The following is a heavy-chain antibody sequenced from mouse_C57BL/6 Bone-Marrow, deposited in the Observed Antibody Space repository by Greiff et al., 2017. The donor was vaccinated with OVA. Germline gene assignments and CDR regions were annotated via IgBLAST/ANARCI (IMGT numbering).Heavy chain of an antibody. Sequence: QVQLKQPGAELVRPGSSVKLSCKASGYTFTSYWMHWVKQRPIQGLEWIGNIDPSDSETHYNQKFKDKATLTVDKSSSTAYMQLSSLTSEDSAVYYCAREGLLRPWFAYWGQGTLVTVSA. V-gene: IGHV1-52*01. CDR2: IDPSDSET. D-gene: IGHD1-2*01. J-gene: IGHJ3*01. CDR3: AREGLLRPWFAY. CDR1: GYTFTSYW.